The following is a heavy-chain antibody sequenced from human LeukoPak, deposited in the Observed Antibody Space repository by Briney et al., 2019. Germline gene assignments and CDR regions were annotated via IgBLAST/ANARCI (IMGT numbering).Heavy chain of an antibody. D-gene: IGHD6-19*01. J-gene: IGHJ5*02. CDR1: GYTFTSYD. V-gene: IGHV1-8*01. Sequence: ASVKVSCKASGYTFTSYDINWVRQATGQGLEWMGWMNPNSGNTGYAQKFQGRVTMTRNTPISTAYMELSSLRSEDTAVYYCARGRLGIAVAGTGRVASWFDPWGQGTLVIVSS. CDR2: MNPNSGNT. CDR3: ARGRLGIAVAGTGRVASWFDP.